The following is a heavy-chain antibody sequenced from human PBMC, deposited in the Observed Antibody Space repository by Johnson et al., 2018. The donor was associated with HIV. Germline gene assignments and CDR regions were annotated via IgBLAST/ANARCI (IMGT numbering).Heavy chain of an antibody. CDR1: GFTFSSYG. Sequence: VQLVESGGGVVQPGGSLRLSCAASGFTFSSYGMHWVRQAPGKGLEWVAVIWYDGSNKYYADSVKGRFTISRDNSKNTLYLQMNILTAEDTAVYYCARAPEVRGIDAFDIWGQGTMVTVS. CDR3: ARAPEVRGIDAFDI. CDR2: IWYDGSNK. D-gene: IGHD3-10*01. J-gene: IGHJ3*02. V-gene: IGHV3-33*01.